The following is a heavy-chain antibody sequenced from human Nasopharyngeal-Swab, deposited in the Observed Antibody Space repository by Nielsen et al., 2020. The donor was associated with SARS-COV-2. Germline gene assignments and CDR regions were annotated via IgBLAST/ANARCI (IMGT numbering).Heavy chain of an antibody. CDR1: GFTHSRHW. Sequence: GESLKISCAASGFTHSRHWMHWVRQESGKALVWVSCVKSDGSITHYADSVKGRFTISRDNAKNTLYLQMNSLRAEDTAVYYCVREDDAFDIWGQGTTVTVSS. V-gene: IGHV3-74*01. CDR2: VKSDGSIT. J-gene: IGHJ3*02. CDR3: VREDDAFDI.